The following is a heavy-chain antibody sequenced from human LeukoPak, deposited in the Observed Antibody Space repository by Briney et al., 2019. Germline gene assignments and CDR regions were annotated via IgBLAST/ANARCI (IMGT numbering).Heavy chain of an antibody. J-gene: IGHJ4*02. V-gene: IGHV1-2*02. CDR1: GYTFTGYY. CDR3: ASGVATIRVVQPLVLGDY. Sequence: ASVKVSCKASGYTFTGYYMRWVRQAPGQGLEWMGWINPNSGGTYYAQKFQGRVTMTRDTSISTAYMELSRLSSDDTAVYYCASGVATIRVVQPLVLGDYWGQGTLVTVSS. CDR2: INPNSGGT. D-gene: IGHD5-12*01.